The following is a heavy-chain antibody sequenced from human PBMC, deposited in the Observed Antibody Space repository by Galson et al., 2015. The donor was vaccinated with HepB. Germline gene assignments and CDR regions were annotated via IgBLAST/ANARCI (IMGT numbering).Heavy chain of an antibody. CDR2: VDAIGTTT. V-gene: IGHV3-23*05. CDR1: GIAFRDYG. Sequence: SLRLSCAASGIAFRDYGMSWVRQSPERGLEWVSTVDAIGTTTHYADSVRGRFTISRDNSRHTVSLQMNSLRVDDTAIYYCAKDCCGDSFFDYWGHGTLVIVS. J-gene: IGHJ4*01. CDR3: AKDCCGDSFFDY. D-gene: IGHD4-23*01.